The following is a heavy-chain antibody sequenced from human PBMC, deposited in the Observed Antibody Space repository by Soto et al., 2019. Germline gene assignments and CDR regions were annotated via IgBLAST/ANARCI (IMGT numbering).Heavy chain of an antibody. J-gene: IGHJ4*02. CDR1: GFTFSSYG. CDR3: AKDRGDSSSWYYFDY. Sequence: GGSLRLSCAASGFTFSSYGMHWVRQAPGKGLEWVAVISYDGSNKYYADSVKGRFTISRDNSKNTLYLQMNSLRAEDTAVYYCAKDRGDSSSWYYFDYWGQGTLVTVSS. V-gene: IGHV3-30*18. D-gene: IGHD6-13*01. CDR2: ISYDGSNK.